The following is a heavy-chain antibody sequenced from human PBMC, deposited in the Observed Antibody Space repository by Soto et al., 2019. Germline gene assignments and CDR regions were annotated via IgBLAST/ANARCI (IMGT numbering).Heavy chain of an antibody. V-gene: IGHV1-2*04. Sequence: ASVKVSCKASGYTFTGYYMHWVRQAPGQGLEWMGWINPNSGGTNYAQKFQGWVTMTRETSISTAYMELSRLRSDDTAVDYCARSIAARHDAFDIWGQGTMVTVSS. J-gene: IGHJ3*02. CDR2: INPNSGGT. CDR3: ARSIAARHDAFDI. D-gene: IGHD6-6*01. CDR1: GYTFTGYY.